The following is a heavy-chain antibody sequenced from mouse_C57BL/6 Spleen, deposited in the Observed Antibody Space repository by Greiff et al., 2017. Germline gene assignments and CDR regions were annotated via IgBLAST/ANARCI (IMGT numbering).Heavy chain of an antibody. CDR1: GFNIKDDY. Sequence: VQLKESGAELVRPGASVKLSCTASGFNIKDDYMHWVKQRPEQGLEWIGWIDPENGDTEYASKFQGKATITADTSSNTAYLQLSSLTSEDTAVYYCTKGDGNRYFDVWGTGTTVTVSS. J-gene: IGHJ1*03. D-gene: IGHD1-1*01. CDR2: IDPENGDT. V-gene: IGHV14-4*01. CDR3: TKGDGNRYFDV.